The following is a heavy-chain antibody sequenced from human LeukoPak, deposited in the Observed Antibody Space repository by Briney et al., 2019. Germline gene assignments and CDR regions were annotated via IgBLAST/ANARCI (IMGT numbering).Heavy chain of an antibody. D-gene: IGHD4-17*01. CDR3: ARGTTLTTLPYYYYYMDV. J-gene: IGHJ6*03. CDR1: GYTFTDYY. CDR2: INPNSGGT. V-gene: IGHV1-2*02. Sequence: GAAVKVSCKASGYTFTDYYLHWVRQAPVQGPEWMGWINPNSGGTNYAQKFQGRVTMTRDTSIGTAYMELSRLRSDDTALYYCARGTTLTTLPYYYYYMDVWGEGTTVTVSS.